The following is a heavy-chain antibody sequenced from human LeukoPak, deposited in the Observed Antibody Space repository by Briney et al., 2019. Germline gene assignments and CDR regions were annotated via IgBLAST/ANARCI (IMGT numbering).Heavy chain of an antibody. CDR1: GFTFSSYE. CDR3: ARNAPRPRTTVTTVPFDY. Sequence: GGSLRLSCAASGFTFSSYEMNWVRQAPGKGLEWVSYISSSGSTIYCADSVKGRFTISRDNAKNSLCLQMNSLRAEDAAVYYCARNAPRPRTTVTTVPFDYWGQGTLVTVSS. CDR2: ISSSGSTI. D-gene: IGHD4-17*01. J-gene: IGHJ4*02. V-gene: IGHV3-48*03.